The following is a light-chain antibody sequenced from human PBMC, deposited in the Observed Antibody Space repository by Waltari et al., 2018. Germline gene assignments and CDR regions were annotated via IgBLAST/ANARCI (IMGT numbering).Light chain of an antibody. Sequence: QSALTQPPSASGSPGQSVTISCTGTSSDVGGYNYVSWFQHHPGKAPHIRIYEVTNRPPGVPDRFSGSKSGTTASLTVSGLQAEDEADYYCSSYAGSDTWRYVFGTGTKVTVL. CDR1: SSDVGGYNY. J-gene: IGLJ1*01. CDR2: EVT. V-gene: IGLV2-8*01. CDR3: SSYAGSDTWRYV.